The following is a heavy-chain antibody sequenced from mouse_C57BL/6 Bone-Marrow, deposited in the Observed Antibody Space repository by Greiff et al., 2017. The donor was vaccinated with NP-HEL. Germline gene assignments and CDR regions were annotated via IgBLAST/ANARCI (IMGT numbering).Heavy chain of an antibody. CDR3: ARHLITTVVATKAMDY. V-gene: IGHV5-9*01. J-gene: IGHJ4*01. D-gene: IGHD1-1*01. CDR1: GFTFSSYT. Sequence: DVMLVESGGGLVKPGGSLKLSCAASGFTFSSYTMSWVRQTPEKRLEWVATISGGGGNPYYPDSVKGRFTISRDNAKNTLYLQMSSLRSEDTALYYCARHLITTVVATKAMDYWGQGTSVTVSS. CDR2: ISGGGGNP.